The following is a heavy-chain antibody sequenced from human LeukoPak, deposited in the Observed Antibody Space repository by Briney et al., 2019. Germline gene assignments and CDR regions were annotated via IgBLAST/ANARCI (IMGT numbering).Heavy chain of an antibody. CDR2: VYNSGTT. D-gene: IGHD5-18*01. CDR3: ARGAVVNGLDV. J-gene: IGHJ6*02. CDR1: GGSVSSGSYY. Sequence: SETLSLTCTVSGGSVSSGSYYWSWIRQPPGTRLEWIGYVYNSGTTNYNPSFKSRVTMSVDTFKNQFSLKLSSVTAADTAVYYCARGAVVNGLDVWGQGTTVTVSS. V-gene: IGHV4-61*01.